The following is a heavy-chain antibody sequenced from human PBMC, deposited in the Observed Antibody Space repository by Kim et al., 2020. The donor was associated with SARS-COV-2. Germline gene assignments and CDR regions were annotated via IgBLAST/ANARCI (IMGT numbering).Heavy chain of an antibody. CDR2: IKQDGSEK. J-gene: IGHJ6*02. Sequence: GGSLRLSCAASGFTFSSYWMSWVRQAPGKGLEWVANIKQDGSEKYYVDSVKGRFTISRDNAKNSLYLQMNSLRAEDTAVYYCAREGPSSSWFWVPYGMDVWGQGTTVTVSS. V-gene: IGHV3-7*01. D-gene: IGHD6-13*01. CDR3: AREGPSSSWFWVPYGMDV. CDR1: GFTFSSYW.